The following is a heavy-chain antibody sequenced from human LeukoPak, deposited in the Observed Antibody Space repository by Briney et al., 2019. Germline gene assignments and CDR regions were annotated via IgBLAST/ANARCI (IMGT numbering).Heavy chain of an antibody. CDR1: GGSISSGGYY. D-gene: IGHD4-11*01. V-gene: IGHV4-31*03. J-gene: IGHJ5*02. CDR3: ARVATTVTENWFDP. Sequence: SETLSLTCTVSGGSISSGGYYWSWIRQHPGKGLEWIGYIYYSGSTYYNPSLKSRVTISVDTSKNQFSLKLSSVTAADTAVYYCARVATTVTENWFDPWGQGTLVTVSS. CDR2: IYYSGST.